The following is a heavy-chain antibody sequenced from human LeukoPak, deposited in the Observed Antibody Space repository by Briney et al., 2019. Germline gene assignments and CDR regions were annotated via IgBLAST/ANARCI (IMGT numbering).Heavy chain of an antibody. CDR3: VKGGSAYGYFDY. CDR2: ITWDGGRT. CDR1: GFTFADYG. J-gene: IGHJ4*02. D-gene: IGHD1-26*01. V-gene: IGHV3-43D*04. Sequence: GGFLRLSCAASGFTFADYGMHWVRQAPGKGLEWVSLITWDGGRTYYADSVKDRFTISIDNSKNSLYLHMNSLRPEDTALYYCVKGGSAYGYFDYWGQGNLVTVSS.